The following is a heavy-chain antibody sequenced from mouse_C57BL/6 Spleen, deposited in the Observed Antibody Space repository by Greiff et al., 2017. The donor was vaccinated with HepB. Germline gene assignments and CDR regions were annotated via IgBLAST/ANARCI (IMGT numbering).Heavy chain of an antibody. J-gene: IGHJ2*01. CDR2: INPGSGGT. V-gene: IGHV1-54*01. CDR1: GYAFTNYL. Sequence: VQLQQSGAELVRPGTSVKVSCKASGYAFTNYLIEWVKQRPGQGLEWIGVINPGSGGTNYNEKFKGKATLTADKSSSTAYMQLSSLTSEDAAVYCGARGGIAVYFDYWGQGTTLTVSS. CDR3: ARGGIAVYFDY.